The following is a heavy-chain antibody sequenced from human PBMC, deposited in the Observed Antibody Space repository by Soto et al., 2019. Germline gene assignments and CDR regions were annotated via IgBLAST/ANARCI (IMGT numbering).Heavy chain of an antibody. V-gene: IGHV4-31*03. CDR2: ISYSGNT. CDR3: TRGPSGEKVDY. D-gene: IGHD7-27*01. CDR1: GGSISSGGYY. Sequence: PSETLSLTCTVSGGSISSGGYYWSWIRQHPGKGLEWIGCISYSGNTYYNPSLKSRVTISIDTSKNQFSLQLSSMSAADTAVYYCTRGPSGEKVDYWGQGTLVTVSS. J-gene: IGHJ4*02.